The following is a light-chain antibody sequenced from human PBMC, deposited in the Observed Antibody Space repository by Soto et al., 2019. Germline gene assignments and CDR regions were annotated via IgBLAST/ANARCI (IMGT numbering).Light chain of an antibody. CDR3: SSYTSSNTPV. CDR1: SSDVGVYNY. J-gene: IGLJ2*01. Sequence: QSALTQPASVSGSPGQSITISCTGTSSDVGVYNYVSWYQQHPGKAPKLMIFDVTNRPSGVSTRFSGSKSGNTASLTISGLQAEDEADYYCSSYTSSNTPVFGGGTKLTVL. CDR2: DVT. V-gene: IGLV2-14*01.